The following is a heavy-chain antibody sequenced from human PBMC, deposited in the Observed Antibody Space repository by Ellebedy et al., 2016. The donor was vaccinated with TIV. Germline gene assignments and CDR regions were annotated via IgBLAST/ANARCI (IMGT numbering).Heavy chain of an antibody. Sequence: PGGSLRLSCAASGFTFSSYAMSWVRQAPGKGLEWVSAISGGGGTPYYADSVKGRFTISRDNSKSTLYLQMNSLRADDTAVYYCAKLPTVSPGRDWFDPWGQGTLVTVSS. CDR1: GFTFSSYA. J-gene: IGHJ5*02. D-gene: IGHD4-17*01. V-gene: IGHV3-23*01. CDR2: ISGGGGTP. CDR3: AKLPTVSPGRDWFDP.